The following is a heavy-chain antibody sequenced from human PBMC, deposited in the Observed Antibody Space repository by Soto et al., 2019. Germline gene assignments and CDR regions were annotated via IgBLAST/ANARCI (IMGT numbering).Heavy chain of an antibody. D-gene: IGHD3-10*01. V-gene: IGHV4-4*02. CDR1: GGSISSGNW. Sequence: QVQLQESGPGLVKPSGTLSLSCAVSGGSISSGNWWSWVRQPPGKGLEWIGEIYHSGSTNYNPSLKRRVTISVDKSKNQFSLKLSSVTAADTAVYYCARSKAYYGSGSYYSYWFDPWGQGILVTVSS. J-gene: IGHJ5*02. CDR3: ARSKAYYGSGSYYSYWFDP. CDR2: IYHSGST.